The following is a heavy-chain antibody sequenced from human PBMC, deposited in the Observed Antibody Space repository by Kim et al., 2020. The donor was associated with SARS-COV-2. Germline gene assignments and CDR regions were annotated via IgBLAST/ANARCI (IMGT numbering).Heavy chain of an antibody. CDR1: GGSISSSSYY. Sequence: SETLSLTCTVSGGSISSSSYYWGWIRQPPGKGLEWIGSIYYSGSTYYNPSLKSRVTISVDTSKNQFSLKLSSVTAADTAVYYCARHNSGGDFWSGPPHIGYWGQGTLVTVSS. CDR2: IYYSGST. J-gene: IGHJ4*02. V-gene: IGHV4-39*01. CDR3: ARHNSGGDFWSGPPHIGY. D-gene: IGHD3-3*01.